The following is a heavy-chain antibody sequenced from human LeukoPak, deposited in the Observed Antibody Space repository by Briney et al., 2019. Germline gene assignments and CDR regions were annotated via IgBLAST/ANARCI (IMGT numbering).Heavy chain of an antibody. V-gene: IGHV3-66*01. J-gene: IGHJ5*01. D-gene: IGHD2-2*01. CDR1: GFTVSSSY. CDR3: ASSREATSNWFVY. Sequence: RGSLRLSCAASGFTVSSSYMTWVRQAPGKGLEWVSIIYSGGNTCYADSVQGRFTISRDNSKNTLYLQMNSLRAEDTAVYHCASSREATSNWFVYWGQGTLVTVSS. CDR2: IYSGGNT.